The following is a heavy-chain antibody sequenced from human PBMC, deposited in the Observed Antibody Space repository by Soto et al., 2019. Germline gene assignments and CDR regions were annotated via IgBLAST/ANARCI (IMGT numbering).Heavy chain of an antibody. Sequence: GASVKVSCKASGGTFSSYAISWVRQAPGQGLEWMGGIIPIFGTANYAQKFQGRVTITADESTSTAYMELSSLKASDTAMYYCARPNTPHAKYFQHWGQGTLVTVSS. CDR2: IIPIFGTA. D-gene: IGHD2-2*02. CDR3: ARPNTPHAKYFQH. V-gene: IGHV1-69*13. J-gene: IGHJ1*01. CDR1: GGTFSSYA.